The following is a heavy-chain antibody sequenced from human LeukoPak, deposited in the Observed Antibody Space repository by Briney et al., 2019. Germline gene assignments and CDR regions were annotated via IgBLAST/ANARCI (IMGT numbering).Heavy chain of an antibody. V-gene: IGHV1-18*01. J-gene: IGHJ5*02. CDR2: ISFHNGNT. D-gene: IGHD1-1*01. CDR1: GYTFTSYG. Sequence: GASVKVSCKASGYTFTSYGISWVRQAPGQGLEWMGWISFHNGNTNYAQKFHGRLTMTTDTSTSTAYMELRSLRSDDTGVYYCARDVPGSIGTTARFDPWGQGTPVTVSS. CDR3: ARDVPGSIGTTARFDP.